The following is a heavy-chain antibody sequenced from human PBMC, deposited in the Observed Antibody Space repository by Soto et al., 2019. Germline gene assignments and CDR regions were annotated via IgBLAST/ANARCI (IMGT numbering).Heavy chain of an antibody. D-gene: IGHD4-17*01. J-gene: IGHJ6*02. V-gene: IGHV1-24*01. CDR3: ATDRDYGDYAPEGYYYYGMDV. CDR1: GYTLTELS. CDR2: FDPEDGET. Sequence: GASVKVSCKVSGYTLTELSMHWVRQAPGKGLEWMGGFDPEDGETIYAQKFQGRVTMTEDTSTDTAYMELSSLRSEDTAVYYCATDRDYGDYAPEGYYYYGMDVWGQGTTVTVSS.